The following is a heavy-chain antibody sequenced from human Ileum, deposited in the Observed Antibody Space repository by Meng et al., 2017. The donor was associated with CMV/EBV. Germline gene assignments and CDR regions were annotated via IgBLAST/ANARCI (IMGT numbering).Heavy chain of an antibody. CDR1: RYTLTGHY. CDR2: IDPKRGGT. CDR3: ARDPGIPGAHWFFAP. D-gene: IGHD6-13*01. V-gene: IGHV1-2*06. J-gene: IGHJ2*01. Sequence: ASVKVSCKASRYTLTGHYLHWVRQAPGQGLEWLGRIDPKRGGTSYAPKFQGRVTMTRDTSISTAYMEVNRLLSDDTAVYYCARDPGIPGAHWFFAPWGHGTLVTVSS.